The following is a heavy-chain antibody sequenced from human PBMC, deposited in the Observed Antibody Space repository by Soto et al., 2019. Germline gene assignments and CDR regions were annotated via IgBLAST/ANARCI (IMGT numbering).Heavy chain of an antibody. Sequence: QVQLVQSGAEVKKPGSSVKVSCKASGGTFSSYTISWVRQAPGQGLEWMGRIIPILGIANYAQKFQGRVTITADKSTSTAYMELSSLRSEDTAVYYCARDPYADPSKVGMDVWGQGTTVTVSS. V-gene: IGHV1-69*08. J-gene: IGHJ6*02. D-gene: IGHD4-17*01. CDR2: IIPILGIA. CDR1: GGTFSSYT. CDR3: ARDPYADPSKVGMDV.